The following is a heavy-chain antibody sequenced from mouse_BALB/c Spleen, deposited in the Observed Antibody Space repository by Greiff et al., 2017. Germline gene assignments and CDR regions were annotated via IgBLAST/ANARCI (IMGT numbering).Heavy chain of an antibody. J-gene: IGHJ3*01. CDR1: GYSITSGYY. Sequence: EVKVEESGPGLVKPSQSLSLTCSVTGYSITSGYYWNWIRQFPGNKLEWMGYISYDGSNNYNPSLKNRISITRDTSKNQFFLKLNSVTTEDTATYYCARDLDWAWFAYWGQGTLVTVSA. CDR3: ARDLDWAWFAY. V-gene: IGHV3-6*02. D-gene: IGHD4-1*01. CDR2: ISYDGSN.